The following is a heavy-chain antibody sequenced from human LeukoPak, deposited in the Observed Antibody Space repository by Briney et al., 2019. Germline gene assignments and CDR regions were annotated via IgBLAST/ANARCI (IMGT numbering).Heavy chain of an antibody. CDR3: ARGGRGFYDSSGIQI. CDR2: IIPIFGTA. CDR1: GGTFSSYA. V-gene: IGHV1-69*13. Sequence: GASVKVSCKASGGTFSSYAISWVRQAPGQGLEWMGGIIPIFGTANYAQKFQGRVTITADESTSTAYMELSSLRSEDTAVYYCARGGRGFYDSSGIQIWGQGTMVTVSS. J-gene: IGHJ3*02. D-gene: IGHD3-22*01.